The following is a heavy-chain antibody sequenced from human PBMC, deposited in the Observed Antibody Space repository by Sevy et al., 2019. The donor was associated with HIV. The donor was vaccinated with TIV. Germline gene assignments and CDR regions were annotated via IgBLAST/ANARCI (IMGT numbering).Heavy chain of an antibody. CDR1: GDSVSNNIAA. J-gene: IGHJ4*02. V-gene: IGHV6-1*01. CDR3: ARDKNWGYDS. D-gene: IGHD7-27*01. CDR2: TYYKSEWYN. Sequence: SQTLSLTCAISGDSVSNNIAAWNWIRQSPARGLEWLGRTYYKSEWYNDYAVSVRGRIVISPDTSKNQFSLQLNSVTPDDTAVYYCARDKNWGYDSWGQRTLVTVSS.